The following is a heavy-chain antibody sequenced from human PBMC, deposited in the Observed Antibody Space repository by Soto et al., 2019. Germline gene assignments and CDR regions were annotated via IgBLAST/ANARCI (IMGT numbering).Heavy chain of an antibody. Sequence: PSGTLSLTCTVSGGSISSGDYYWSWIRQPPGKGLEWIGYIYYSGSTYYNPSLKSRVTISVDTSKNQFSLKLSSVTAADTAVYYCATNWPLYDILTGGHHYYYYYGMDVWGQGTTVTVSS. CDR1: GGSISSGDYY. CDR2: IYYSGST. J-gene: IGHJ6*02. D-gene: IGHD3-9*01. V-gene: IGHV4-30-4*01. CDR3: ATNWPLYDILTGGHHYYYYYGMDV.